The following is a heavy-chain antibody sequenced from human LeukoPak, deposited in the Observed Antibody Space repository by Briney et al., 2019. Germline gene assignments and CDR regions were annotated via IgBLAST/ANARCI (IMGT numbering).Heavy chain of an antibody. Sequence: GGSLRLSCAASGFIFSGYSMNWVRQAPGKGLEWISYISSSSTTMYYADSVKGRFTISRDNPKNSLYLQMNSLRAEDTAVYHCVRGSGGYDPLAFDSWGQGTLVTVSS. J-gene: IGHJ4*02. CDR3: VRGSGGYDPLAFDS. V-gene: IGHV3-48*04. CDR1: GFIFSGYS. CDR2: ISSSSTTM. D-gene: IGHD5-12*01.